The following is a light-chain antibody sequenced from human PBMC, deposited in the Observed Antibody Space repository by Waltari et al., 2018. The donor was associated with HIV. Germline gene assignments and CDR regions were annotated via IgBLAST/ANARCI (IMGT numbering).Light chain of an antibody. CDR3: AAWDDNLNGWV. J-gene: IGLJ3*02. Sequence: QSLLTQPPSVSGTPGQRITISCSGSTSNIGTNTVSWYQQLPGTAPKLVTHSNHQRPSGVPDRFSGSKSCTSASLAISGLQSEDEADYYCAAWDDNLNGWVFGGRTKLTVL. V-gene: IGLV1-44*01. CDR2: SNH. CDR1: TSNIGTNT.